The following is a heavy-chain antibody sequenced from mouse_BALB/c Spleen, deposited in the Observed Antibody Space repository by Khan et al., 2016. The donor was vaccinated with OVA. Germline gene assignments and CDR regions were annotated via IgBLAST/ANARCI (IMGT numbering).Heavy chain of an antibody. CDR2: IYPGDGDT. J-gene: IGHJ3*01. Sequence: QVQLQQSGAELVRPGSSVKISCKASGYAFSTYWMNWVKQRPGQGLEWIGQIYPGDGDTNYNGKFKGKATLTADKSSSTAYMQLSSLTSEDSAVEFCARSGFGNYALAYWGQGTLVTVSA. CDR3: ARSGFGNYALAY. V-gene: IGHV1-80*01. CDR1: GYAFSTYW. D-gene: IGHD2-1*01.